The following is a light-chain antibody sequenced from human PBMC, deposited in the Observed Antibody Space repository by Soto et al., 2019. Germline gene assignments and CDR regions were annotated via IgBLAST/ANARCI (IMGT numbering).Light chain of an antibody. CDR1: QSFSSW. V-gene: IGKV1-5*03. J-gene: IGKJ2*03. CDR2: RTS. CDR3: QYYNSDSFYS. Sequence: DIQMTQSPSTLSASVGDRVTITCRASQSFSSWLAWYQQKPGKAPNLLIYRTSTLGRGVPSRFSASGSGTEFTRTISNLQPDDFATYYCQYYNSDSFYSFGQGTKLEIK.